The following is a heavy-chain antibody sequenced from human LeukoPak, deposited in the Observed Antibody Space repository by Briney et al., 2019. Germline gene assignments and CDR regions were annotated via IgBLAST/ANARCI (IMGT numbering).Heavy chain of an antibody. CDR2: FDPEDGET. CDR3: ATVRRRSRWYFDL. D-gene: IGHD2-15*01. CDR1: GYTLTELS. Sequence: ASVKVSCKVSGYTLTELSMHWVRQAPGKGLEWMGGFDPEDGETIYAQKFQGRVTMTEDTSTDTAYMELSSMRSEETAVYYCATVRRRSRWYFDLWGRGTLVTVSS. J-gene: IGHJ2*01. V-gene: IGHV1-24*01.